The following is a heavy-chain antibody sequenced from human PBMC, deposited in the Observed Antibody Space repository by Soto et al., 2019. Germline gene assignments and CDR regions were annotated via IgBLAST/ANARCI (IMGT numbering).Heavy chain of an antibody. Sequence: QVQLQXXGPXLXXPXETLSXTCTVSGDSISRYYWSWIRLSPGKGLEWIGYIYYSGETNYNPSVKSRVTISVDRTKNQFSLKLSSVPAADTAVYYCARDQGGEFLKGSGMDVWGQGTTVTVSS. D-gene: IGHD3-10*01. V-gene: IGHV4-59*01. CDR2: IYYSGET. J-gene: IGHJ6*02. CDR1: GDSISRYY. CDR3: ARDQGGEFLKGSGMDV.